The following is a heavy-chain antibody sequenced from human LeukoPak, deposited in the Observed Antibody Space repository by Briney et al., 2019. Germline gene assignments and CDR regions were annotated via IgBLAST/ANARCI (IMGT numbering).Heavy chain of an antibody. J-gene: IGHJ4*02. CDR3: AKDNYDYGDYDGGDY. Sequence: GGSLRLSCAASGFTFSSYGMHWVRQPPGEGLEWVAFIRYDGSNKYYADSVKGRFTISRDNSRDTLHLQMNSLRAEDTAVYYCAKDNYDYGDYDGGDYWGQGTLVTVSS. CDR1: GFTFSSYG. CDR2: IRYDGSNK. V-gene: IGHV3-30*02. D-gene: IGHD4-17*01.